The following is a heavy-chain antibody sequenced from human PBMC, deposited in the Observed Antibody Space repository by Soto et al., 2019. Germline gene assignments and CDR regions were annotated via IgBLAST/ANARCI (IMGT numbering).Heavy chain of an antibody. CDR1: GFTFSSYW. J-gene: IGHJ4*02. Sequence: EVQLVESGGGLVQPGGSLSLSCAASGFTFSSYWMHWVRQVPGKGLVWVTRIDGDGSSTTYADSVKGRFTVSRDNAKNTLFLQMSSLRAEDTAVYYCATGPHTTSSYRGVFHYWGQGSLVTVSS. CDR3: ATGPHTTSSYRGVFHY. CDR2: IDGDGSST. D-gene: IGHD1-1*01. V-gene: IGHV3-74*01.